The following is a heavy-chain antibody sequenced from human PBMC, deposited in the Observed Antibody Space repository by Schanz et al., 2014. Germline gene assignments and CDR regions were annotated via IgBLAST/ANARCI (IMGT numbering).Heavy chain of an antibody. D-gene: IGHD7-27*01. Sequence: AHLVESGGGLVKPGGSLRLSCAASGFNFGSHGMHWVRQAPGKGLEWVAVISYDGSFKNYADSVRGRITMSRDNSKNTMYLQINNLRADDTAVYYCARELPGVVAFDFWGQGTMXTVSS. CDR2: ISYDGSFK. V-gene: IGHV3-33*01. J-gene: IGHJ3*01. CDR3: ARELPGVVAFDF. CDR1: GFNFGSHG.